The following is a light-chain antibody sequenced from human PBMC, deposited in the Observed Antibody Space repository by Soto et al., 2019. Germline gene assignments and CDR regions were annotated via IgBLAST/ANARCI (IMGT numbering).Light chain of an antibody. CDR1: QTIGSW. J-gene: IGKJ5*01. Sequence: DIQMTQSPSTLSGSVGDRVTITCRASQTIGSWLAWYQQKPGKAPKLLIYAASSLQSGVPSRFSGSGSGTDFTLTISSLQPEDFATYYCQQSYSTLITFGQGTRLEIK. V-gene: IGKV1-39*01. CDR2: AAS. CDR3: QQSYSTLIT.